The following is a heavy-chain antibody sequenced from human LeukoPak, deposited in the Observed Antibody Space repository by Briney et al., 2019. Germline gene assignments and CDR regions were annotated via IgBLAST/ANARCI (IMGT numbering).Heavy chain of an antibody. CDR2: IYPGDSDT. V-gene: IGHV5-51*01. CDR3: ARVYSSPYYFDY. D-gene: IGHD6-6*01. Sequence: YWIGWVRQMPGKGLEWMGIIYPGDSDTRYSPSFQGQVTISADKSISTAYLQWSSLKASDTAMYYCARVYSSPYYFDYWGQGTLVTVSS. CDR1: YW. J-gene: IGHJ4*02.